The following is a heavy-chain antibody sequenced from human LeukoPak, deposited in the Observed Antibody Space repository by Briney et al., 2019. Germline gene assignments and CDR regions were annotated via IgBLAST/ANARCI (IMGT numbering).Heavy chain of an antibody. J-gene: IGHJ4*02. CDR3: ARVGLRGVTTLYFDH. D-gene: IGHD4-17*01. CDR1: GGSISSYY. Sequence: SETLSLTCTVSGGSISSYYWSWLRQPPGKGLEWIGYIYYSGSTNYNPSLKSRVTISVDTSKNQFSLKVSSVTAADTAVYYCARVGLRGVTTLYFDHWGQGTLVTVSS. V-gene: IGHV4-59*01. CDR2: IYYSGST.